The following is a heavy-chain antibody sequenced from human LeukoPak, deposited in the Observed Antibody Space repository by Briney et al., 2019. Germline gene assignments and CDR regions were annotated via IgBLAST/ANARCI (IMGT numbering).Heavy chain of an antibody. D-gene: IGHD3-22*01. V-gene: IGHV4-59*01. CDR3: ARVLDYDSSGYPDTFDI. Sequence: TSETLSLTCTVSRGSISPNYWTWIRLPPAKGLEWIGYIYYIGSTNYNPSLKSRVTISLDTSRNQFSLRLSSVTAADTAVYYCARVLDYDSSGYPDTFDIWGQGTMVTVSS. CDR2: IYYIGST. J-gene: IGHJ3*02. CDR1: RGSISPNY.